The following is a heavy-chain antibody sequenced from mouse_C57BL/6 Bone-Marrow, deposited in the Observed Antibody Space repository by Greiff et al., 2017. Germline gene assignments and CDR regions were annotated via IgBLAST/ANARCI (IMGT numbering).Heavy chain of an antibody. CDR1: GFTFSDYG. D-gene: IGHD1-1*01. Sequence: EVHLVESGGGLVKPGGSLKLSCAASGFTFSDYGMHWVRQAPEKGLEWVAYISSGSSTIYYADTVKGRFTISRYNAKNTLFLQMTSLRSEDTAMYYCARPYYYGSSWAMDYWGQGTSVTVSS. J-gene: IGHJ4*01. CDR3: ARPYYYGSSWAMDY. V-gene: IGHV5-17*01. CDR2: ISSGSSTI.